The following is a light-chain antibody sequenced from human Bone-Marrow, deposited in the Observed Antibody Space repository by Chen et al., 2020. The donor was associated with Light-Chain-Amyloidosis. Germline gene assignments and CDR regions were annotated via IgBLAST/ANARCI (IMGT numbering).Light chain of an antibody. J-gene: IGLJ1*01. CDR1: SSDVGGYEF. Sequence: QSALPQPRSGSGSPGQSVTFSCTGTSSDVGGYEFVSWYQQHPGKAPKFLIYDVNKRPSGVPDRFSGSKSGNSASLTISGLQTEDEADYFCCSYAGSSPYVFGTGTTVTVL. CDR3: CSYAGSSPYV. V-gene: IGLV2-11*01. CDR2: DVN.